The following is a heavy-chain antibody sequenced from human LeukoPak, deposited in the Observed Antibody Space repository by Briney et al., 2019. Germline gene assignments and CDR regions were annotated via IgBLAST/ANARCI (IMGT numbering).Heavy chain of an antibody. D-gene: IGHD3-22*01. CDR3: ARVVDSSGYYYVGAFDI. CDR2: INSDGSST. J-gene: IGHJ3*02. Sequence: PGGSLRLSCAASGFTFSTYWIHWVRQAPGKGLVWVSRINSDGSSTSYADSVKGRFTISRDTAKNTLYLQMNSLRAEDTAVYYCARVVDSSGYYYVGAFDIWGRGTMVTVSS. CDR1: GFTFSTYW. V-gene: IGHV3-74*01.